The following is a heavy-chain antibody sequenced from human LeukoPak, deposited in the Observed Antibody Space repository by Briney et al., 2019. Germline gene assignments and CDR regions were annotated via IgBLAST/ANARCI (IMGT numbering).Heavy chain of an antibody. CDR3: ARFDIVVVPAAIGWFDP. D-gene: IGHD2-2*01. CDR2: IYHSGST. Sequence: SGTLSLTCAVSGGSISSSNWWSWVRQPPGKGLEWIGEIYHSGSTNYNPSLKSRVTISVDKSKNQISLKLSSVTAADTAVYYCARFDIVVVPAAIGWFDPWGQGTLVTVSS. V-gene: IGHV4-4*02. J-gene: IGHJ5*02. CDR1: GGSISSSNW.